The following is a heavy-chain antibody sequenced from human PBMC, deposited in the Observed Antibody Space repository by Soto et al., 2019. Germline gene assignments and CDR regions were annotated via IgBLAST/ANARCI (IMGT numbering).Heavy chain of an antibody. D-gene: IGHD5-12*01. J-gene: IGHJ6*03. CDR1: GYTFTSYD. CDR3: ARVGVDTITGYYYMDV. Sequence: GASVKVSCKASGYTFTSYDINWVRQATGQGLEWMGWMNPNSGNTGYAQKFQGRVTMTRNTSISTAYMELSSLRSEDTAVYYCARVGVDTITGYYYMDVWGKGNTVTVS. V-gene: IGHV1-8*01. CDR2: MNPNSGNT.